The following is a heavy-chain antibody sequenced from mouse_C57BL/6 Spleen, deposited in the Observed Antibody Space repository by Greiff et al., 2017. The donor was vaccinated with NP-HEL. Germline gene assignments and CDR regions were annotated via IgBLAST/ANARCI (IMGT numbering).Heavy chain of an antibody. Sequence: EVKLVESGGGLVQPGGSMKLSCVASGFTFSNYWMNWVRQSPEKGLEWVAQIRLKSDDYATHYAESVKGRFTISRDDSKSSVYLQMNNLRAEDTGIYYCTKRFYYGSSYWYFDVWGTGTTVTVSS. D-gene: IGHD1-1*01. CDR2: IRLKSDDYAT. V-gene: IGHV6-3*01. CDR3: TKRFYYGSSYWYFDV. J-gene: IGHJ1*03. CDR1: GFTFSNYW.